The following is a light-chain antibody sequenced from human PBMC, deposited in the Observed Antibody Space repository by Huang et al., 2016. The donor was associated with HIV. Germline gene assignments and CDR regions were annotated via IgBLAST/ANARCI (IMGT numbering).Light chain of an antibody. CDR1: QRVSSH. V-gene: IGKV3-11*01. Sequence: EIVLTQSPATLSLSPGERATLSCRASQRVSSHLALYQQRPGQAPRLLIYDASTRATGVPGRLSGSGSGTDFTLTIGSLEPDDFAVYYCQQRSSWPPTFGQGTKLEIK. CDR3: QQRSSWPPT. J-gene: IGKJ2*01. CDR2: DAS.